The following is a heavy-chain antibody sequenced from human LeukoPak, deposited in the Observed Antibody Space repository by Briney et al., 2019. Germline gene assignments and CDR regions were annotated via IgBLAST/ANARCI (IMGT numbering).Heavy chain of an antibody. CDR3: ARLKDSYGDYTDY. J-gene: IGHJ4*02. V-gene: IGHV4-31*03. CDR2: IYYSGST. D-gene: IGHD4-17*01. CDR1: GGSISSGGYY. Sequence: PSQTLSLTCTVSGGSISSGGYYWSWIRQPPGKGLEWIGYIYYSGSTYYNPSLKSRVTISVDTSKNQFSLKLSSVTAADTAVYYCARLKDSYGDYTDYWGQGTLVTVSS.